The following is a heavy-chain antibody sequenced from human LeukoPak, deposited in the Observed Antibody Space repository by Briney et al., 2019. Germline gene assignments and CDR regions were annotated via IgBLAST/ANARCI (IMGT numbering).Heavy chain of an antibody. J-gene: IGHJ5*02. CDR1: GFTFSNYA. CDR2: ISYDGKKD. Sequence: GGSLRLSCAASGFTFSNYAMSWVRQTPDRVLEWVASISYDGKKDFYTDSVKGRFTISRDSSGNTVHLQMSRLTIEDTAVYFCARGGSGHITIFGVVTPHNWFDPWGQGTLVTVSS. D-gene: IGHD3-3*01. CDR3: ARGGSGHITIFGVVTPHNWFDP. V-gene: IGHV3-30*04.